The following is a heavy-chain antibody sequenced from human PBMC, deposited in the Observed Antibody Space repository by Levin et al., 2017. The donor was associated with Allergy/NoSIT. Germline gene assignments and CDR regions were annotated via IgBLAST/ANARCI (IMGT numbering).Heavy chain of an antibody. CDR3: ERRGFTSEWFDP. CDR2: IYPGDSDT. Sequence: AASVKVSCKGSGYSFTNYWIGWVRQMPGKGLEWMGIIYPGDSDTRYNPSFQGQVTISADKSINTAYLQLSSLRASDTAIYYCERRGFTSEWFDPWGQGTLVTVSS. V-gene: IGHV5-51*01. CDR1: GYSFTNYW. J-gene: IGHJ5*02. D-gene: IGHD5-12*01.